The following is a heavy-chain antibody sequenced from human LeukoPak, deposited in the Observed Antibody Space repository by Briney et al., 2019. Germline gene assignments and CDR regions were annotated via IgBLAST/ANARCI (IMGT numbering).Heavy chain of an antibody. Sequence: GGSLRLSCAASEFTFSRYWMHWVRQAPGKGLVWVSHINNDGHSTGYADPVKGRFTISRDNAKNTLYLQMNSLRAEDTAVYYCACQTTYDYYYMDVWGKGTTVTVSS. V-gene: IGHV3-74*01. CDR2: INNDGHST. CDR3: ACQTTYDYYYMDV. D-gene: IGHD1/OR15-1a*01. CDR1: EFTFSRYW. J-gene: IGHJ6*03.